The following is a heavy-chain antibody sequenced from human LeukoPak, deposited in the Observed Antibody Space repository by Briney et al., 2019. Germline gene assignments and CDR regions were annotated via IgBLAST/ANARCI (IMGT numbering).Heavy chain of an antibody. Sequence: GGSLRLSCAASGFTFSSYWMHWVRQAPGKGLVWVSRIKSDGGTNYADSVKGRFTISRDNAKNTLSLQMNSLRAEDTGVYYCARAPSEIGGYYPEYFRHWGKGTLVTVSS. D-gene: IGHD3-22*01. CDR3: ARAPSEIGGYYPEYFRH. CDR1: GFTFSSYW. V-gene: IGHV3-74*01. CDR2: IKSDGGT. J-gene: IGHJ1*01.